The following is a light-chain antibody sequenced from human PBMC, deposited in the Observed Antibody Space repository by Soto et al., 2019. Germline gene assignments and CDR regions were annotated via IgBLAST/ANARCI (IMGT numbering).Light chain of an antibody. CDR3: AVWDPSLTGWV. CDR2: RDG. Sequence: QSVLTQPPSASGTPGQSLTISCSGSSSNIGSHFVYWYQHLPGTAPKLLIFRDGQRPSGVPARFFGSKSGTSASLAITGLRSEDEADYYCAVWDPSLTGWVFGGGTKLTVL. V-gene: IGLV1-47*01. J-gene: IGLJ3*02. CDR1: SSNIGSHF.